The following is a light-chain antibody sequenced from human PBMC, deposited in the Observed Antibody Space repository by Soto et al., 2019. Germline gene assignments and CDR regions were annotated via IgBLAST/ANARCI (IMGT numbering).Light chain of an antibody. CDR3: SSYTSSSTLYVV. CDR2: DVS. V-gene: IGLV2-14*01. CDR1: SSDVGGYNY. J-gene: IGLJ2*01. Sequence: QSVLTQPASVSGYPGQSITISCTGTSSDVGGYNYVSWYQQHPGKAPKLMIYDVSNRPSGVSNRFSGSKSGNTASLTISGLQAEDEADYYCSSYTSSSTLYVVFGGGTQLTVL.